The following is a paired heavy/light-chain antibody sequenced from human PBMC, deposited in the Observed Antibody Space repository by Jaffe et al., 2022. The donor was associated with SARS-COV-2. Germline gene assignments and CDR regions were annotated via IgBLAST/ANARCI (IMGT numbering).Heavy chain of an antibody. Sequence: QVQLVQSGAEVRKPGASVKVSCKASGYAFNAYFIHWVRQAPGQGLEWVGRINPNSGDTSFAQKFQGWVTLTRDTSISTAYMELSRLKSDDTALYYCARAYYYDSVAYYFDSWGQGTLVTVSS. J-gene: IGHJ4*02. D-gene: IGHD3-22*01. V-gene: IGHV1-2*04. CDR1: GYAFNAYF. CDR3: ARAYYYDSVAYYFDS. CDR2: INPNSGDT.
Light chain of an antibody. J-gene: IGLJ3*02. CDR2: QDN. CDR1: NLGNKY. V-gene: IGLV3-1*01. CDR3: QTWDSSTGV. Sequence: SYELTQPPSVSVSPGQTASITCSGDNLGNKYVCWYQHKPGQSPVLIIYQDNNRPSGIPERFSGSNSGDTATLTISETQALDEADYYCQTWDSSTGVFGGGTKLTVL.